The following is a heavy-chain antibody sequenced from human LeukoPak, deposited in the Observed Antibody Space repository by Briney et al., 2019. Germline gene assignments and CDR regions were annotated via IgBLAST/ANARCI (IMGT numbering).Heavy chain of an antibody. V-gene: IGHV3-53*01. CDR2: IHNDGST. CDR3: AKDVVVTAIGDAFDI. CDR1: GFSVSNNY. J-gene: IGHJ3*02. Sequence: GGSLRLSCEASGFSVSNNYMNWVRQAPGKGLEWVSVIHNDGSTYYADSVKGRFTISRDNSKNTLYLQMNSLRAEDTAVYYCAKDVVVTAIGDAFDIWGQGTMVTVSS. D-gene: IGHD2-21*02.